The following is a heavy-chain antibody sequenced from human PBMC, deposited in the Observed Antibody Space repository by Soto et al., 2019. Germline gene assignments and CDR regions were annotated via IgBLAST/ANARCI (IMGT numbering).Heavy chain of an antibody. CDR2: ISYDGSNK. J-gene: IGHJ5*02. Sequence: QVQLVESGGGVVQPGRSLRLSCAASGFTFSSYAMHWVRQAPGKGPEWVAVISYDGSNKYYADSVKGRFTISRDNSKNTLYLQMNSLRAEDTAVYYCARDRIAARPSGGSDWFDPWGQGTLVTVSS. CDR3: ARDRIAARPSGGSDWFDP. CDR1: GFTFSSYA. V-gene: IGHV3-30-3*01. D-gene: IGHD6-6*01.